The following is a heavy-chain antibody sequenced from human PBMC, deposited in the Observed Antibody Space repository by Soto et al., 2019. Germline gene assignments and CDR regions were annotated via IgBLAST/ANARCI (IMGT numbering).Heavy chain of an antibody. CDR2: IYWDDDK. V-gene: IGHV2-5*02. CDR3: AHVSTVTTLFPFDY. J-gene: IGHJ4*02. D-gene: IGHD4-17*01. CDR1: GFSLSTSGVG. Sequence: QITLKESGPPLVKPTQTLTLTCTFSGFSLSTSGVGVGWIRQPPGKALEWLALIYWDDDKRYSPSLKSSLTITKDTSKNQVVLTMTNMDPVDTATYYCAHVSTVTTLFPFDYWGQGTLVTVSS.